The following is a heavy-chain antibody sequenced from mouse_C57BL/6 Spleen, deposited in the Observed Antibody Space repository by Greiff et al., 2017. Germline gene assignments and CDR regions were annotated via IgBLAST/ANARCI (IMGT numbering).Heavy chain of an antibody. V-gene: IGHV1-52*01. CDR1: GYTFTSYW. CDR3: ARSRIWNYFDY. Sequence: VKLQQPGAELVRPGSSVKLSCKASGYTFTSYWYHWVKQRPIQGLEWIGNIDPSDSETHYNQKFKDKATWTLDKSSSTDYMQLSSLTSEDSAVYYCARSRIWNYFDYWGQGTTLTVSS. J-gene: IGHJ2*01. CDR2: IDPSDSET.